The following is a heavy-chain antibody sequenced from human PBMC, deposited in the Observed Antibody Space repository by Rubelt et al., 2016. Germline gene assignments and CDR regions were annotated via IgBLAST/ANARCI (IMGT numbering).Heavy chain of an antibody. CDR1: GFTVSSNY. Sequence: EVQLVESGGGLVQPGGSLRLSCAASGFTVSSNYMSWVRQAPGKGLEWVSVIYSGGSTYYADSVKGRCSISRDNSKSTLDLQMNCLRDEDTAVYYCARRWGFCYWGQGTLVTVSS. CDR2: IYSGGST. J-gene: IGHJ4*02. V-gene: IGHV3-66*01. D-gene: IGHD2-21*01. CDR3: ARRWGFCY.